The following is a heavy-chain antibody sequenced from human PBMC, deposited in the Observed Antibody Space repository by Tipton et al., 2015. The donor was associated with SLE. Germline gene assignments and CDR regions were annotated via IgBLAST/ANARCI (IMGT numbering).Heavy chain of an antibody. J-gene: IGHJ4*02. CDR1: GFTFSTYP. V-gene: IGHV3-23*01. D-gene: IGHD6-19*01. Sequence: SLRLSCAASGFTFSTYPMPWVRQAPGKGLEWVSTISATTTNTYYADSVKGRFTISRDNSKNTVYLQMNSLRDEDTAAYACAKGSQWLALWGQGTLVTVSS. CDR2: ISATTTNT. CDR3: AKGSQWLAL.